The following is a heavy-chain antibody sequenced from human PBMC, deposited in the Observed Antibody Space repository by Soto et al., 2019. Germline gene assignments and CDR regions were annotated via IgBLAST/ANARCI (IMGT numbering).Heavy chain of an antibody. J-gene: IGHJ4*02. CDR1: GGSISSGGYY. CDR2: IYYSGST. CDR3: ARGGGSGSYYPAHFDY. Sequence: PSETLSLTCTVSGGSISSGGYYWSWIRQHPGKGLEWIGYIYYSGSTNYNPSLKSRVTMSVDTSKNQFSLKLSSVTAADTAVYYCARGGGSGSYYPAHFDYWGQGTLVTVSS. V-gene: IGHV4-61*08. D-gene: IGHD3-10*01.